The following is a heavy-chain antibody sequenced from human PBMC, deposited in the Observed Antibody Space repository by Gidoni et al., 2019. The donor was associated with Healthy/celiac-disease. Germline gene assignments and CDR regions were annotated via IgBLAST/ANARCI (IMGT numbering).Heavy chain of an antibody. D-gene: IGHD1-7*01. CDR3: ARDQVELRHYYYYYGMDV. V-gene: IGHV6-1*01. J-gene: IGHJ6*02. Sequence: QVQLQQSGPGLVKPSQTLSLTCSISGDRVPSTSAAWNWSRQSPSRGLEWLGRTYYRSKWYNDYAVSVKSRITINPDTSKNQFSLQLNSVTPEDTAVYYCARDQVELRHYYYYYGMDVWGQGTTVTVSS. CDR1: GDRVPSTSAA. CDR2: TYYRSKWYN.